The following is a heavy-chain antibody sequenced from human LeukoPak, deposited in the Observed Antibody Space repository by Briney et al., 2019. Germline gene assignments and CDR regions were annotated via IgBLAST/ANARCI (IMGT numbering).Heavy chain of an antibody. CDR1: GFTFSRYA. Sequence: GGSLRLSCAASGFTFSRYAMSWVRQALGKGLEWVSAISVDGSNTYYADSVKGQFTISRDNSKNTLYLQMNSLSAEDTAVYYCAKSYDTSGRRAFDIWGQGTMVTVSS. CDR2: ISVDGSNT. J-gene: IGHJ3*02. D-gene: IGHD3-22*01. CDR3: AKSYDTSGRRAFDI. V-gene: IGHV3-23*01.